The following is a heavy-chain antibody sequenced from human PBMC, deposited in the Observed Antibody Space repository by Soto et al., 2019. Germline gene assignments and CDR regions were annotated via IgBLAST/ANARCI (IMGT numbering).Heavy chain of an antibody. V-gene: IGHV3-23*01. CDR2: ITGSGGST. CDR3: AGGCTSANDAFDI. CDR1: GFTFSSYA. Sequence: EVQLLESGGGLVQPGGSLRLSCAASGFTFSSYAMSWVRQAPGKGLAWVSSITGSGGSTYYADSVKGRFTISRDNSKSTLYLQMNTLRAEDTAVYYCAGGCTSANDAFDIWGQGTLVTVSS. D-gene: IGHD2-8*02. J-gene: IGHJ3*02.